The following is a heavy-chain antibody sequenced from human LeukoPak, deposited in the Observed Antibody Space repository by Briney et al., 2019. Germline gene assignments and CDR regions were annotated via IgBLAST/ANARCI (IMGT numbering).Heavy chain of an antibody. Sequence: PGGSLRLSCAASGFTFSSYEMNWVRQAPGKGLEWVSYISSSGSTIYYADSVKGRFTISRDNAKNSLYLQMNSLRAEDTAVYYCARAPLYCSGGSCYFDYWGQGTLVTVSS. CDR2: ISSSGSTI. D-gene: IGHD2-15*01. J-gene: IGHJ4*02. CDR1: GFTFSSYE. CDR3: ARAPLYCSGGSCYFDY. V-gene: IGHV3-48*03.